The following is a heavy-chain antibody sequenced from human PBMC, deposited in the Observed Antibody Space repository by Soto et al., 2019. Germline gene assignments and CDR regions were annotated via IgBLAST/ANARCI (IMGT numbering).Heavy chain of an antibody. CDR1: GFSFSTYT. V-gene: IGHV3-23*01. CDR2: ISGTGSST. D-gene: IGHD2-2*01. Sequence: GGSLRLSCAGSGFSFSTYTMSWVRQAPGKGLEWVSGISGTGSSTYYADSVKGRFTISRDNTKRTLYLQMNSLRGEDTGVYYCAKDTSSSPYYMDVWGKGTTVTVSS. J-gene: IGHJ6*03. CDR3: AKDTSSSPYYMDV.